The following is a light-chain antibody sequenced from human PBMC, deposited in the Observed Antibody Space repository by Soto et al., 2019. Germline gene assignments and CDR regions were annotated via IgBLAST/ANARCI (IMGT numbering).Light chain of an antibody. V-gene: IGLV2-23*02. CDR1: SSDVGSYNL. J-gene: IGLJ3*02. CDR2: EVS. CDR3: CSYAGSSSWV. Sequence: QSVLTQPASVSGSPGQSITISCTGTSSDVGSYNLVSWYQQHPGKAPKLMIYEVSKRPSGVSNRFSGSNSGNPASLTISGLHAEEDADYYCCSYAGSSSWVFGGGTKVTVL.